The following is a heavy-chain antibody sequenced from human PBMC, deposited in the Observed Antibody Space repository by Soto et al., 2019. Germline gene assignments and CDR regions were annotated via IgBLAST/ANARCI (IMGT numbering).Heavy chain of an antibody. CDR1: GYTFTSYG. V-gene: IGHV1-18*01. CDR3: ALYYYGSGTIHNWFDP. D-gene: IGHD3-10*01. Sequence: QVQLVQSGAEVKKPGASVKVSCKASGYTFTSYGISWVRQAPGQGLEWMGWISAYNGNTNYAQKLQGRDTMTTDTSASTAYMELRSLRSDDTAVYYCALYYYGSGTIHNWFDPWGQGTLVTVSS. J-gene: IGHJ5*02. CDR2: ISAYNGNT.